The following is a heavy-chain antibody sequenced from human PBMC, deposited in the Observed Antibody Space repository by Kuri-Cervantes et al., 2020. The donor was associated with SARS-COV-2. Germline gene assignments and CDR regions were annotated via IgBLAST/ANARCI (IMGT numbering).Heavy chain of an antibody. V-gene: IGHV4-34*01. Sequence: ESLKISCAASGFTFSSYAMSWVRQPPGKGLEWIGEINHSGSNNYNPSPKSRVTISVDTSKNQFSLKLSSVTAADTAVYYCARGMELYIPRAFDIWGQGTMVTVSS. J-gene: IGHJ3*02. D-gene: IGHD1-7*01. CDR2: INHSGSN. CDR3: ARGMELYIPRAFDI. CDR1: GFTFSSYA.